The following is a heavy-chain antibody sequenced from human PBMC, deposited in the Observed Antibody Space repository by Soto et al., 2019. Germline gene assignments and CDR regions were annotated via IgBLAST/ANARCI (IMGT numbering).Heavy chain of an antibody. CDR2: IHSGNGST. CDR1: GYTFSNYA. CDR3: ARLYSTGLVAGF. J-gene: IGHJ4*02. D-gene: IGHD6-19*01. Sequence: ASVKVSCKASGYTFSNYALYWVRQAPGQRLEWMGRIHSGNGSTVYSQKFDGRVSISRDTSASTAYMELSSLIREDTAVYYCARLYSTGLVAGFWGQGTLVTVSS. V-gene: IGHV1-3*01.